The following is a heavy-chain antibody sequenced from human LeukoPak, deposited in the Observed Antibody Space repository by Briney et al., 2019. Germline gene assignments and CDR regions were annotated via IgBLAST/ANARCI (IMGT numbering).Heavy chain of an antibody. V-gene: IGHV3-30*18. CDR2: ISYDGSNK. CDR3: AKEWDTAMVIDY. J-gene: IGHJ4*02. D-gene: IGHD5-18*01. Sequence: PGGSLRLSCAASGFTFSSYGMHWVRQAPGKGLEWVAVISYDGSNKYYADSVKGRFTISRDNSENTLYLQMNSLRAEDTAVYYCAKEWDTAMVIDYWGREPWSPSPQ. CDR1: GFTFSSYG.